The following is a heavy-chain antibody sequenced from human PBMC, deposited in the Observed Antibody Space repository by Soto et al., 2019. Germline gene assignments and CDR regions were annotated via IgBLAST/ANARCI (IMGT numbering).Heavy chain of an antibody. CDR3: AKGGGGSCLDY. D-gene: IGHD2-15*01. CDR1: GVSISSGNYY. J-gene: IGHJ4*02. CDR2: ISYSGST. Sequence: SETLSLTCTVSGVSISSGNYYWNWIRQPPGKGLQWIGSISYSGSTYYNPSLKSRVTISVDTSKNQFSLNLSSVTAADTAVYFCAKGGGGSCLDYWGQGTLVTVSS. V-gene: IGHV4-39*01.